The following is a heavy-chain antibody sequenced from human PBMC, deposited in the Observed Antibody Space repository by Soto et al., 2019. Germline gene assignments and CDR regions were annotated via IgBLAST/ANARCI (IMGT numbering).Heavy chain of an antibody. Sequence: QVQLVQSGAEVKKPGCSVKVSCMASGGTFSSYAISWVRQAPGQGLEWMGGIIAIFGTANYAQKFQGRVTIPGDESTSTDYMELSSLGSEVTAVYYCARGDPDCVWGIGRPWDYWGQGTLVTVSS. CDR3: ARGDPDCVWGIGRPWDY. D-gene: IGHD3-16*01. V-gene: IGHV1-69*01. CDR1: GGTFSSYA. J-gene: IGHJ4*02. CDR2: IIAIFGTA.